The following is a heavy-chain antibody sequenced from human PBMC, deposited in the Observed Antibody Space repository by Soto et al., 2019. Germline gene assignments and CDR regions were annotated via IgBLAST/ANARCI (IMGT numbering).Heavy chain of an antibody. Sequence: SMRLSCAAAGLTCKNYAMNCIRQAPGKGLEWVSGISGSGGDTYHADSVKGRFTISRDNSNNTLFLQMNSLRSEDTAVYYCASEYYDILTGYIAKNYFDYWGQGTLVTVSS. CDR3: ASEYYDILTGYIAKNYFDY. J-gene: IGHJ4*02. CDR2: ISGSGGDT. V-gene: IGHV3-23*01. CDR1: GLTCKNYA. D-gene: IGHD3-9*01.